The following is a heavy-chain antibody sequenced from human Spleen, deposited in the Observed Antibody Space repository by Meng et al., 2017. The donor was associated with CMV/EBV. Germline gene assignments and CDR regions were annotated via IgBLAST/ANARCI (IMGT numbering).Heavy chain of an antibody. CDR1: AHLTTTKW. D-gene: IGHD3-16*01. J-gene: IGHJ5*02. V-gene: IGHV4-4*02. Sequence: AHLTTTKWWTWVRQPPGKGLEWVGEIDHSGNSNSNPSLKSRLTLSLDTSKNHLSLRMTSVTAEDTAIYYCARVREHTSLGNYWFDPWGQGTLVTVSS. CDR2: IDHSGNS. CDR3: ARVREHTSLGNYWFDP.